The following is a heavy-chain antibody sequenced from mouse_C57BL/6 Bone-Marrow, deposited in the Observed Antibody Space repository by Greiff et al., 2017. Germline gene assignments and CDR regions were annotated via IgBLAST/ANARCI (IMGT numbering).Heavy chain of an antibody. CDR2: ISSGGSYT. CDR1: GFTFSSYG. V-gene: IGHV5-6*01. CDR3: ARHRSYYAMDY. Sequence: EVKLVESGGDLVKPGGSLKLSCAASGFTFSSYGMSWVRQTPDKRLEWVATISSGGSYTYYPDSGKGRFTISRDNAKNTLYLQMSSLKSEDTAMYYCARHRSYYAMDYWGQGTSVTVSS. D-gene: IGHD1-1*01. J-gene: IGHJ4*01.